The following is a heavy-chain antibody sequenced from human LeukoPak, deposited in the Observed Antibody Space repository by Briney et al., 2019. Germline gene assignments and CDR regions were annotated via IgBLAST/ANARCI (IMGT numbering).Heavy chain of an antibody. CDR2: INHSGST. D-gene: IGHD3-10*01. J-gene: IGHJ5*02. Sequence: SETLSLTCAVYGGSFSGYYWSWIRQPPGKGLEWIGEINHSGSTNYNPSLKSRVTISVDTSKNQFSLKLSSVTAADTAVYYCARAPYGSGSYGWFDPWGQGTLVTVSS. CDR3: ARAPYGSGSYGWFDP. V-gene: IGHV4-34*01. CDR1: GGSFSGYY.